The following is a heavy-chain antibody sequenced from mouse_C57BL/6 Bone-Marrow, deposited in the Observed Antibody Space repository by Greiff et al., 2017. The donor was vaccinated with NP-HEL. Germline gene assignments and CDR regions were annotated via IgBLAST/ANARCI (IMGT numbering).Heavy chain of an antibody. CDR2: IYPRSGNN. J-gene: IGHJ3*01. D-gene: IGHD2-1*01. Sequence: VQLQQSGAEPARPGASVKLSCKASGYTFTSYGISWVKQGTGQGLEWIGEIYPRSGNNYYNEKFKGKATLTADKSSSTAYMELRSLTSADSAVHFCASYGNYEAWFAYWGQGTLVTVSA. CDR3: ASYGNYEAWFAY. V-gene: IGHV1-81*01. CDR1: GYTFTSYG.